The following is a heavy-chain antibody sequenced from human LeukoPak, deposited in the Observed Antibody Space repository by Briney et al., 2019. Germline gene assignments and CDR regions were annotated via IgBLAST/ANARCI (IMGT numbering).Heavy chain of an antibody. CDR3: ARAGGAVADQFDY. CDR1: GYTFTTYG. J-gene: IGHJ4*02. D-gene: IGHD6-19*01. CDR2: ISAYNGNT. V-gene: IGHV1-18*04. Sequence: ASVMVSCKASGYTFTTYGITWVRQAPAPGLGWMGWISAYNGNTKYAQKFQGRVTMTTDTSTSTAYMELRSLRSDDTAVYYCARAGGAVADQFDYWGQGTLVTVSS.